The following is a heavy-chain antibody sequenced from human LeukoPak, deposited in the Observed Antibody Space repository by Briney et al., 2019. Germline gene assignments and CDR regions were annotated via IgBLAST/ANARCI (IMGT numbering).Heavy chain of an antibody. CDR1: GYTFTSYY. CDR3: ARSTYYYDSTAPFDY. V-gene: IGHV1-46*01. D-gene: IGHD3-22*01. J-gene: IGHJ4*02. CDR2: INTSGGST. Sequence: ASVKVSCKASGYTFTSYYMHWVRQAPGQGLEWMGIINTSGGSTSYAQKFQGRVTMTRDTSTSTVYMELSSLRSEDTAVYYCARSTYYYDSTAPFDYWGQGTLVTLSS.